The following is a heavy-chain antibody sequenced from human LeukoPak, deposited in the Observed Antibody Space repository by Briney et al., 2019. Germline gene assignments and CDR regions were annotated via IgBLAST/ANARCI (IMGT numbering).Heavy chain of an antibody. J-gene: IGHJ4*02. Sequence: SETLSLTCTVSSGSISSYYWNWIRQPPGKGLEWIGYIYYSGSTNYNPSLKSRVTMSVDTSKSQFSLKLSSVTAADTAVYYCARTPYCTNGICYQRNYFDYWGQGNLVTVSS. D-gene: IGHD2-8*01. V-gene: IGHV4-59*08. CDR2: IYYSGST. CDR3: ARTPYCTNGICYQRNYFDY. CDR1: SGSISSYY.